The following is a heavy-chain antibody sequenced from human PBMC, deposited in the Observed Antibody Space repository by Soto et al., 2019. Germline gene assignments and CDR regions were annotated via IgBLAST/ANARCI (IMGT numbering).Heavy chain of an antibody. V-gene: IGHV6-1*01. D-gene: IGHD3-10*01. CDR3: ARERGFLSEALDI. CDR2: TYYRSQWHN. Sequence: PSQTLSLTCGISGDSVSSNSATWNWIRQSPSRGLEWLGRTYYRSQWHNEYEESVKSRITINPDTSKNQLSLQLNSMSPEDTAVYYCARERGFLSEALDIWGRGTMVTVSS. J-gene: IGHJ3*02. CDR1: GDSVSSNSAT.